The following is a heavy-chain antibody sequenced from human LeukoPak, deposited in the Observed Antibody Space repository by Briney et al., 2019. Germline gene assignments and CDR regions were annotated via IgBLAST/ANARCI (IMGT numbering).Heavy chain of an antibody. V-gene: IGHV3-23*01. CDR3: AKKVVVGATSPYSDFQD. D-gene: IGHD1-26*01. CDR2: ISGSGVTT. CDR1: GFTFSNYA. Sequence: GGSLRLSCAASGFTFSNYAMSWVRQAPGKGLEWVSAISGSGVTTHYAGSVKGRFSISRDNSKNTLYPQMNSLRAEDTALYYCAKKVVVGATSPYSDFQDWGQGTLVTVSS. J-gene: IGHJ1*01.